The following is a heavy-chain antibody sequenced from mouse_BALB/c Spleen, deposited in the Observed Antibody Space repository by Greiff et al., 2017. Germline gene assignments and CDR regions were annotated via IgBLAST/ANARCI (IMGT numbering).Heavy chain of an antibody. V-gene: IGHV1S29*02. CDR2: IYPYNGGT. D-gene: IGHD4-1*01. Sequence: EVQLQQSGPELVKPGASVKISCKASGYTFTDYKMHWVKQSHGKSLEWIGYIYPYNGGTGYNQKFKSKATLTVDNSSSTAYMELRSLTSEDSAVYYCATGTPFAYWGQGTLVTVSA. J-gene: IGHJ3*01. CDR3: ATGTPFAY. CDR1: GYTFTDYK.